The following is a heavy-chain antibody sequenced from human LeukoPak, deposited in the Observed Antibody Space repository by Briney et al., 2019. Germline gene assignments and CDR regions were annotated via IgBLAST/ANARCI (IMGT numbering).Heavy chain of an antibody. CDR2: IYPGDSDT. Sequence: GESLKISCKGSGYSFTSYWIGWVRQMPGKGLDWMGIIYPGDSDTRYSPSFQGQVTISADKPISNPYLQWSSLKASDTAMYYCARRVVRGVNSWFDPWGQGTLVTVSS. V-gene: IGHV5-51*01. CDR3: ARRVVRGVNSWFDP. D-gene: IGHD3-10*01. J-gene: IGHJ5*02. CDR1: GYSFTSYW.